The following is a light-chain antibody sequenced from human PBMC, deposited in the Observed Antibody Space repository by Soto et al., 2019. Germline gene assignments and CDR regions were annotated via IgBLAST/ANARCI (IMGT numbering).Light chain of an antibody. CDR1: SSDVGAYNS. CDR2: DVT. CDR3: TSYAGSRTYA. V-gene: IGLV2-14*03. Sequence: QSALTQPASVSGSPGQSITISCSGTSSDVGAYNSVSWYQQHPGKAPELMIYDVTNRPSGVSNRFSGSKSGNTASLTISGRQAEDEADYYCTSYAGSRTYAFGTGTKLTVL. J-gene: IGLJ1*01.